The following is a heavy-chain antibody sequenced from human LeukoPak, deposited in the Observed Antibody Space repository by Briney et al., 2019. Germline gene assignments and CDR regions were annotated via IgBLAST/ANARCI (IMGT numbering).Heavy chain of an antibody. CDR1: GGXFSSYA. D-gene: IGHD4-17*01. CDR2: IIPIFGTA. J-gene: IGHJ6*02. Sequence: ASVKVSCKASGGXFSSYAISWVRQAPGQGLEWMGGIIPIFGTANYAQKFQGRVTITADESTRTAYMELSSLRSEDTAVYYCARATTVTTPYYYYGMDVWGQGTTVTVSS. V-gene: IGHV1-69*13. CDR3: ARATTVTTPYYYYGMDV.